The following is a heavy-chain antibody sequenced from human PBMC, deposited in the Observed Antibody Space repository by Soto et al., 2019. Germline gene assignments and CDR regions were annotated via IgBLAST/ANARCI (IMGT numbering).Heavy chain of an antibody. CDR1: GFTVSSNY. CDR3: SEAFYY. V-gene: IGHV3-53*04. CDR2: IYSGGST. Sequence: EVQLVESGGGSVQPGGSLRLSCAASGFTVSSNYMSWVRQAPGKGLEWVSVIYSGGSTYYADSVKGRFTISRHNSKNTLYPQINSLGAGDTAVDFWSEAFYYLGQGTLVTVSS. J-gene: IGHJ4*02.